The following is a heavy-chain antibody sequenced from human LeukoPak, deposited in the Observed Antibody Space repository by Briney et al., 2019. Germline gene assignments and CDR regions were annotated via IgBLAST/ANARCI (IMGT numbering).Heavy chain of an antibody. Sequence: SETLSLTCAVSGGSISSYYWSWIRQPPGKGLEWIGYIYYSGSTNYNPSLKSRVTISVDTSKNQLSLKLSSVTAADTAVYYCARYSSSWYGEFDYWGQGTLVTVSS. CDR2: IYYSGST. D-gene: IGHD6-13*01. CDR1: GGSISSYY. J-gene: IGHJ4*02. CDR3: ARYSSSWYGEFDY. V-gene: IGHV4-59*08.